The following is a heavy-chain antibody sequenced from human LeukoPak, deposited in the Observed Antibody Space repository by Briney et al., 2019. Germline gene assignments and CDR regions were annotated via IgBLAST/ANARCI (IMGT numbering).Heavy chain of an antibody. Sequence: PGGSLRLSCAASGFTVSSNYMSWVRQAPGKGLEGVSIIYSGGTTYYADSVMGRFTISRDNSKNTLYYQKNNLRAEETAVYYWGGKVLDTAMALGYWGQGTLVTVSS. V-gene: IGHV3-66*01. J-gene: IGHJ4*02. CDR2: IYSGGTT. CDR3: GGKVLDTAMALGY. D-gene: IGHD5-18*01. CDR1: GFTVSSNY.